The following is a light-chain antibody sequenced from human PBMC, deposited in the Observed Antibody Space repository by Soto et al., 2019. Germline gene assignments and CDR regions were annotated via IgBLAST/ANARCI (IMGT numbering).Light chain of an antibody. J-gene: IGLJ3*02. V-gene: IGLV1-44*01. CDR1: TSNIGSNT. CDR3: AVWDNSLNAWV. Sequence: QAVVTQPPSASGTPGQSVTISCSGSTSNIGSNTVNWYQQLPGTAPKLLVYSNDQRPSGVPDRFSASKSGTSAFLAISGLQSADEADDDCAVWDNSLNAWVFGGGTKLTVL. CDR2: SND.